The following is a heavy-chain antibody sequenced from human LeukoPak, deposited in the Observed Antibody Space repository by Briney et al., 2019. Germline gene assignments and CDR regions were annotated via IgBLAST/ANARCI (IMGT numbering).Heavy chain of an antibody. CDR3: ARVPTRAVRGVLRPVYGMDI. CDR1: GYSFTSYW. J-gene: IGHJ6*02. V-gene: IGHV5-51*01. Sequence: GESLKISCKGSGYSFTSYWIGWVRQMPGKGLEWMGIIYPGDSDTRYSPSFQGQVTISADKSISTAYLQWSSLKASDTAMYYCARVPTRAVRGVLRPVYGMDIWGQGTTVTVSS. CDR2: IYPGDSDT. D-gene: IGHD3-10*01.